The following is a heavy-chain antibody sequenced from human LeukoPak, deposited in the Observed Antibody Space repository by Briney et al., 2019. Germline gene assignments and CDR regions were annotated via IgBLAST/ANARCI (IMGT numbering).Heavy chain of an antibody. CDR2: ISNSGRTI. Sequence: GGSLRLSCAASGFTFSTYSMNWLRQAPGKGLEWVSYISNSGRTIYYADSVKGRFTIARDNAKNSLDLQMNSLRAEDTAVYYCARHPMPRGMDVWGKGTTVTVSS. D-gene: IGHD2-2*01. J-gene: IGHJ6*04. CDR3: ARHPMPRGMDV. CDR1: GFTFSTYS. V-gene: IGHV3-48*01.